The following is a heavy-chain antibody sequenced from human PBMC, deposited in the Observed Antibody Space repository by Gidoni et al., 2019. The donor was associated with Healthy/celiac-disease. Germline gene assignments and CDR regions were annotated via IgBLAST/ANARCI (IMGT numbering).Heavy chain of an antibody. D-gene: IGHD2-15*01. CDR3: ARDQGYCSGGSCYYVAFDI. CDR1: GFPFSSYS. Sequence: EVQLVESGGGLVKPGGSLSLSCAASGFPFSSYSMNWVRQAPGKGLAWVSSISRSSSYIDYADSVKGRCTISRDNAKNSLYLQMNSLRAEDTAVYYCARDQGYCSGGSCYYVAFDIWGQGTMVTVSS. J-gene: IGHJ3*02. V-gene: IGHV3-21*01. CDR2: ISRSSSYI.